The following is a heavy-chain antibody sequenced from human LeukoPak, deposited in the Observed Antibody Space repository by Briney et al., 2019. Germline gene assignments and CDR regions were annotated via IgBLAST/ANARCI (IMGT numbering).Heavy chain of an antibody. CDR1: GGSISSTRYY. CDR2: IYYSGST. CDR3: ARGSRYCSSTSCYSAGDAGDYYMDV. V-gene: IGHV4-39*07. D-gene: IGHD2-2*02. Sequence: PSETLSLTCTVSGGSISSTRYYWGWIRQPPGKGLEWIGSIYYSGSTYYNPSLKSRVTISVDTSKNQVSLKLSSVTAADTAVYYCARGSRYCSSTSCYSAGDAGDYYMDVWGKGTTVTVSS. J-gene: IGHJ6*03.